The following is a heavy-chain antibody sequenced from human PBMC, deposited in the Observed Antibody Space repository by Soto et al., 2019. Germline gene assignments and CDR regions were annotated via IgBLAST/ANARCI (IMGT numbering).Heavy chain of an antibody. CDR2: ISGSGGST. Sequence: EVQLLESGGGLVQPGGSLRLSCAASGFTFSSYAMSWVRQAPGKGLEWVSAISGSGGSTYYADSVKGRFTISRDNSKNTLYLQMTSLRAEDTAVYYCAKGPGDIVVVPAAIVPVYWGQGTLVTVSS. D-gene: IGHD2-2*01. J-gene: IGHJ4*02. V-gene: IGHV3-23*01. CDR3: AKGPGDIVVVPAAIVPVY. CDR1: GFTFSSYA.